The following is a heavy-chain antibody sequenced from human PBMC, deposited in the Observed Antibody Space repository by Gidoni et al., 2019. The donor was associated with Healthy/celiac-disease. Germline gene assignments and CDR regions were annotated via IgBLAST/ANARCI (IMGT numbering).Heavy chain of an antibody. Sequence: QVQLVQSGAEVKKPGASVKVSCKASGYTFTSYGISWLRQAPGKGLGWMGWISAYNGNTNYAQKLQGSVTMTTDTSTSTAYMELRSLRSDDTAVYYCARERGARIAVAGRYDYWGQGTLVTVSS. D-gene: IGHD6-19*01. CDR2: ISAYNGNT. CDR3: ARERGARIAVAGRYDY. J-gene: IGHJ4*02. V-gene: IGHV1-18*04. CDR1: GYTFTSYG.